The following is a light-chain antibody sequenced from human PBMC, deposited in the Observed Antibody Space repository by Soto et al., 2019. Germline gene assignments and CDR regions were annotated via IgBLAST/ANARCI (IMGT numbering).Light chain of an antibody. CDR1: RSNIVSNT. CDR2: SNN. Sequence: QAVVTQPPSASGTPGQRGTISCSGSRSNIVSNTVNWYQQLPGTAPKLLIYSNNQRPSGVSDRFSGSKSATSASLAISGRLSEDEADYYCAAWDDSLNGGVFGGGTQLTLL. CDR3: AAWDDSLNGGV. V-gene: IGLV1-44*01. J-gene: IGLJ3*02.